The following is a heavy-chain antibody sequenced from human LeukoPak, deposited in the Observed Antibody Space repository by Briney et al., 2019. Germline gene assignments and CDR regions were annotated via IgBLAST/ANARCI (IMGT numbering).Heavy chain of an antibody. CDR3: ARHVPYDSSDYTLTY. CDR1: GDSISNYF. D-gene: IGHD3-22*01. CDR2: IYYSGST. J-gene: IGHJ4*02. Sequence: SETLSLTCTVSGDSISNYFWSWIRQLPGKELEYIGYIYYSGSTNYNPSLKSRVTISADTSKNPLSLKLNSVTAEDTAVYYCARHVPYDSSDYTLTYWGQGTLVTVSS. V-gene: IGHV4-59*08.